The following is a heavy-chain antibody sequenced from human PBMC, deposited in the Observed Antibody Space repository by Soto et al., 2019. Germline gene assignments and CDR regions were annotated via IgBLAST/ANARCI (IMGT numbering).Heavy chain of an antibody. Sequence: SETLSLTCTVSGISVSTSDYYWGWVRQPPGKGLDWIGNIYYSGSTFYNPSLRSRVTLSVDTSKNQFSLRLSSVTAADTAVYFCAGFVVPASRNSDFDYWGQGTLVTVSS. J-gene: IGHJ4*02. CDR2: IYYSGST. CDR3: AGFVVPASRNSDFDY. D-gene: IGHD2-15*01. V-gene: IGHV4-39*01. CDR1: GISVSTSDYY.